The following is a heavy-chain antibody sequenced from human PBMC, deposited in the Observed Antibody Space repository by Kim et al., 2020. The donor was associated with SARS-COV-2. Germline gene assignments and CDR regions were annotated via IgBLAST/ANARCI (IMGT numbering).Heavy chain of an antibody. CDR1: GGSISSYY. CDR3: ARGLNSLAVADNDAFDI. D-gene: IGHD6-19*01. Sequence: SETLSLTCTVSGGSISSYYWSWIRQPPGKGLEWIGYIYYSGSTNYNPSLKSRVTISVDTSKNQFSLKLSSVTATDTAVYYCARGLNSLAVADNDAFDIWG. CDR2: IYYSGST. V-gene: IGHV4-59*01. J-gene: IGHJ3*02.